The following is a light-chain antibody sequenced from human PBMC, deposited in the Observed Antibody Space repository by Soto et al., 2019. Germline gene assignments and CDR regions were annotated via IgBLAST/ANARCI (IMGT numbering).Light chain of an antibody. CDR1: ERIYSAY. V-gene: IGKV3-20*01. CDR2: GTS. Sequence: EVVLTQSPGTLSLSRGERATLSCRASERIYSAYLGWYQQKPGQAPRLLIYGTSSRATGIPDRFSGSGSGTDFTLTISSLQSEDFAAYYCQQYNNWPPITFGQGTRLEIK. CDR3: QQYNNWPPIT. J-gene: IGKJ5*01.